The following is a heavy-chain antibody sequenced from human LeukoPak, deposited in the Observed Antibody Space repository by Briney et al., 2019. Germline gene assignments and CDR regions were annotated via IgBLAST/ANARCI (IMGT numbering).Heavy chain of an antibody. CDR2: IYYSGST. V-gene: IGHV4-59*08. Sequence: SETLSLTCAVYGGSFSGFHWSWIRQPPGKGLEWIGYIYYSGSTNYNPSLKSRVTISVDTSKNQFSLKLSSVTAADTAVYYCARHLGGATGNYYYYYMDVWGKGTTVTISS. CDR1: GGSFSGFH. CDR3: ARHLGGATGNYYYYYMDV. J-gene: IGHJ6*03. D-gene: IGHD1-26*01.